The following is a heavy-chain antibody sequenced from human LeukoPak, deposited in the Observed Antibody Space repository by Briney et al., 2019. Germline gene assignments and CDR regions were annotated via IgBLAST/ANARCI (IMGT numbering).Heavy chain of an antibody. CDR2: INHSGST. V-gene: IGHV4-34*01. CDR1: GESFSGYY. Sequence: SETLSLTCAVYGESFSGYYWSWIRQPPGKGLEWIGEINHSGSTNYNPSLKSRVTISVDTSKNQFSLKLSSVTAADTAVYYCARQLNYYYMDVWGKGTTVTVSS. J-gene: IGHJ6*03. D-gene: IGHD1-1*01. CDR3: ARQLNYYYMDV.